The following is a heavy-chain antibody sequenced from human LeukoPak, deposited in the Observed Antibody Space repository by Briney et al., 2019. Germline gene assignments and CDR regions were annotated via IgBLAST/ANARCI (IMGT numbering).Heavy chain of an antibody. CDR3: ARDGGWLQTQNHYYYHGLDV. Sequence: SVKVSCKASGGAFSSYGITWVRQAPGQGPKWMGRIIPILDMADYAQKFQGRVTITADKSTRTAYMEMSSLRSEDTAVYYCARDGGWLQTQNHYYYHGLDVWGQGTTVTVSS. D-gene: IGHD5-24*01. CDR1: GGAFSSYG. J-gene: IGHJ6*02. V-gene: IGHV1-69*04. CDR2: IIPILDMA.